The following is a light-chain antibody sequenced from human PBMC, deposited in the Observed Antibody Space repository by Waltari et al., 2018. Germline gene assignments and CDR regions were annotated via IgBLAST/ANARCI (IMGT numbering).Light chain of an antibody. CDR2: QDN. Sequence: SFELIQPPSESVSPGQTASVSCSGEKLGDKYVYCYQQKPGQSPMLVMFQDNKRPSGIPDRFSGSNSGNTATLTISETQAIDEADYYCQAWDSNVAVFGRGTKVTVL. V-gene: IGLV3-1*01. J-gene: IGLJ3*02. CDR1: KLGDKY. CDR3: QAWDSNVAV.